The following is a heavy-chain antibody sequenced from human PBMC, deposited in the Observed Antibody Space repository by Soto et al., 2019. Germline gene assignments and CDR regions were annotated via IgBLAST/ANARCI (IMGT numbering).Heavy chain of an antibody. J-gene: IGHJ4*02. CDR2: ISPQGGST. Sequence: VGSLRLSCSASGFAFSSYAMHWVRQTPGKGLEYVSAISPQGGSTYYADSVKGRFTISRDDSKNTVYLQMSSLRPDDTAVYYCVNMMIARGTFDFWGQGTLVTVSS. CDR1: GFAFSSYA. CDR3: VNMMIARGTFDF. V-gene: IGHV3-64D*06. D-gene: IGHD2-21*01.